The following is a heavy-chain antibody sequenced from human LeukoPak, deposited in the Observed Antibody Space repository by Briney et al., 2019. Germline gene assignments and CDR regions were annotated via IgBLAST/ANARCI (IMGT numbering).Heavy chain of an antibody. CDR3: ARINYYDSSGPREDFDY. CDR1: GFTFRSYS. D-gene: IGHD3-22*01. V-gene: IGHV3-21*01. Sequence: PGGSLRLSCAASGFTFRSYSMNWVRQAPGKGLEWVSSISSSSSYIYYADSVKGRFTISRDNAKNSLYLQMNSLRAEDTAVYYCARINYYDSSGPREDFDYWGQGTLVTVSS. CDR2: ISSSSSYI. J-gene: IGHJ4*02.